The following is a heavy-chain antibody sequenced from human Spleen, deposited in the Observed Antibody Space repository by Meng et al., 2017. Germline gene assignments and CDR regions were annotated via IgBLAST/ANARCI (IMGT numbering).Heavy chain of an antibody. CDR2: INAGKGNI. J-gene: IGHJ4*02. Sequence: VQLVQSGAAVKKPGAPVKASCKTSGYTFSSYVMHWVRQAPGQRLEWMGWINAGKGNIKYSQKFQGRITITGATYATTVYMELTGLTSEDTAVYFCAREEDYRNYFDNWGQGTLVTVSS. CDR1: GYTFSSYV. CDR3: AREEDYRNYFDN. D-gene: IGHD4-11*01. V-gene: IGHV1-3*01.